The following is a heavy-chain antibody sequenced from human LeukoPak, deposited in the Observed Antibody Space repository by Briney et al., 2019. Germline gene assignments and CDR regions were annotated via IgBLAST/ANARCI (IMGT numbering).Heavy chain of an antibody. CDR3: ARPGGYYYYYYLDV. D-gene: IGHD2-15*01. V-gene: IGHV3-7*01. Sequence: PGGSLRLSCAASGFTFSSYWMSWVRQAPGKGLEWVANIRQDGSEIYYVDSVKGRFTISRDKAKNTLYLQMNSLRAEDTAVYYCARPGGYYYYYYLDVWGKGTTVTVSS. J-gene: IGHJ6*03. CDR1: GFTFSSYW. CDR2: IRQDGSEI.